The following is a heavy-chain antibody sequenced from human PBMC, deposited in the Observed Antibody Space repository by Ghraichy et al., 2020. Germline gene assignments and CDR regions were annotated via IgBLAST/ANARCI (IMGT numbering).Heavy chain of an antibody. D-gene: IGHD1-14*01. Sequence: GGSLRLSCAASGFTFSSCAMSWVRQAPGKGLEWVSAVSGTGYSTFYADSVKGRFTISRDNSKNTLYLQMNSLRAEDTAVYYCAKDSPIDDLPEDWGQGTLVTVSS. CDR3: AKDSPIDDLPED. J-gene: IGHJ4*02. V-gene: IGHV3-23*01. CDR1: GFTFSSCA. CDR2: VSGTGYST.